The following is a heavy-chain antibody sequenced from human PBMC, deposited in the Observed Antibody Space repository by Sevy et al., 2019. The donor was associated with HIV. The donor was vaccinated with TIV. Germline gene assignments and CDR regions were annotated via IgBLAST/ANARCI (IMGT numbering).Heavy chain of an antibody. CDR2: ISSSSYI. J-gene: IGHJ4*02. CDR3: ARTMIGGYFDY. Sequence: GGSLRLSCAASGFTFSSYSMNWVRQAPGKGLEWVSSISSSSYIYYADSVKGRFTISRDNAKNSLYLQMNSLRAEDTAVYYCARTMIGGYFDYWGQGTLVTVSS. V-gene: IGHV3-21*01. CDR1: GFTFSSYS. D-gene: IGHD3-22*01.